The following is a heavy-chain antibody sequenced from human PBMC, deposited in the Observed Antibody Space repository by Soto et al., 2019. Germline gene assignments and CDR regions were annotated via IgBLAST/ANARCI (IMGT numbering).Heavy chain of an antibody. CDR2: ISAYNGNT. CDR1: GYTFTSYG. CDR3: ARAYDILYGYYMVDY. Sequence: QVQLVQSGAEVTKPGASVKVSCKASGYTFTSYGISWVRLAPGQGLEWMGWISAYNGNTNYAQKVKGRVTMTTDTSTSTAYMGLRSRRSDDTAVYYCARAYDILYGYYMVDYWGQGTLVTVSS. V-gene: IGHV1-18*01. D-gene: IGHD3-9*01. J-gene: IGHJ4*02.